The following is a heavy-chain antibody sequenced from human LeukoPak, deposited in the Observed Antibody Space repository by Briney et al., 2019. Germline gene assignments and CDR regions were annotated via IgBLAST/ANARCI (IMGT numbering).Heavy chain of an antibody. J-gene: IGHJ3*02. Sequence: SVKVSCKASGGTFSSYAISWVRQAPGQGLEWMGGIIPIFGTANYAQKFQGRVTITTDESTSTAYMELSSLRSEDTAVYYCARVGPGQSGCSSTSCYMRGAFDIWGQGTMVTVSS. V-gene: IGHV1-69*05. CDR2: IIPIFGTA. D-gene: IGHD2-2*02. CDR1: GGTFSSYA. CDR3: ARVGPGQSGCSSTSCYMRGAFDI.